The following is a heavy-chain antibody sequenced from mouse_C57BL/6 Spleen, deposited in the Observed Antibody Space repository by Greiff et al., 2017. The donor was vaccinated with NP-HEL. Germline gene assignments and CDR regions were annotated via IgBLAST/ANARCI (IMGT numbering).Heavy chain of an antibody. CDR3: ASHYGSSYEYAMDY. CDR2: IWSDGST. Sequence: QVQLKESGPGLVAPSQSLSITCTVSGFSFTSYGVHWVRQPPGKGLEWLVVIWSDGSTTYNSALKSRLSISKDNSKSQVFLKMNSLQTDDTAMYYCASHYGSSYEYAMDYWGQGTSVTVSS. D-gene: IGHD1-1*01. V-gene: IGHV2-6*03. CDR1: GFSFTSYG. J-gene: IGHJ4*01.